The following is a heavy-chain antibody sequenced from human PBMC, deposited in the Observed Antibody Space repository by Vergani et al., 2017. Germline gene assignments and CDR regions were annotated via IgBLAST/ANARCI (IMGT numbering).Heavy chain of an antibody. Sequence: EVLLVESGGCLVQPGRSLRLSCAASGFKIERYGIHWVRQRPGKGLEWVSFISFDSLIKGYAASVKARFTISRDNDKNSVYFQMNSVTFDDTAVYYCARDRYKTGGDLDSWGQGTLVTVSS. CDR2: ISFDSLIK. J-gene: IGHJ4*02. CDR3: ARDRYKTGGDLDS. D-gene: IGHD5-24*01. V-gene: IGHV3-9*01. CDR1: GFKIERYG.